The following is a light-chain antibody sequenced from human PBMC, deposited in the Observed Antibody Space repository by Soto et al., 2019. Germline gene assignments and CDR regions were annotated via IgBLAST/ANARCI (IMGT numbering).Light chain of an antibody. Sequence: QSALTQPASVSGSPGQSITISCVGTSSDIGDYNYVSWYQQHPGKVPKVIIFDVSNRPSGVSYRFSGTKSGNTASLTVSGLQAEDEAHYYCCSYTRSGTVIFGTGTKLTVL. CDR3: CSYTRSGTVI. CDR2: DVS. V-gene: IGLV2-14*01. J-gene: IGLJ1*01. CDR1: SSDIGDYNY.